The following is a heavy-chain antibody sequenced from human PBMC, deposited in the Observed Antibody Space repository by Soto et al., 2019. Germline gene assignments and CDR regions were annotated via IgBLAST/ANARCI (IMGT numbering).Heavy chain of an antibody. CDR2: IAMYNNRT. V-gene: IGHV1-18*01. J-gene: IGHJ4*02. CDR3: ATSKASYVSYGEY. D-gene: IGHD3-16*01. Sequence: QVQRVQSGSELKKPGASVKVSCKTSGYNFDDYSIHWVRQAPGQGLEWVGWIAMYNNRTNYGQNFQGRISMTTDLSTNTVDMELTTRRSDDTTVYYCATSKASYVSYGEYWGQGTLVTVSS. CDR1: GYNFDDYS.